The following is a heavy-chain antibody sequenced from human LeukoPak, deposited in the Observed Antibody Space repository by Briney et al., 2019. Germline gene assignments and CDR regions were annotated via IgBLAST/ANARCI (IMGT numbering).Heavy chain of an antibody. D-gene: IGHD6-19*01. CDR1: GFTFSSYA. CDR3: ATTRSGWSFYFDY. CDR2: ISGSGGST. V-gene: IGHV3-23*01. Sequence: GGSLRLSCAASGFTFSSYAMSWVRQAPGKGLEWVSAISGSGGSTYYADSVKGRFTISRDNSKNSLYLQMNSLRTEDTALYYCATTRSGWSFYFDYWGQGTLVTVSS. J-gene: IGHJ4*02.